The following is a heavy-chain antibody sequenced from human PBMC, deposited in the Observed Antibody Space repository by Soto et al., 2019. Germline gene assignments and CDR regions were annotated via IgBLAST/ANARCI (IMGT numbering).Heavy chain of an antibody. V-gene: IGHV4-39*01. J-gene: IGHJ4*02. Sequence: QLQLQESGPGLVKPSETLSLTCTVSGVSISSSSYYWGWIRQPPGKGLAWIGSIYYSGSTYYNPSLKSRVTIDVDTSKNQFSLKLRSGTASDTAVYYCARLSLDSSGWYWGQGTLVTVSS. CDR1: GVSISSSSYY. D-gene: IGHD6-19*01. CDR2: IYYSGST. CDR3: ARLSLDSSGWY.